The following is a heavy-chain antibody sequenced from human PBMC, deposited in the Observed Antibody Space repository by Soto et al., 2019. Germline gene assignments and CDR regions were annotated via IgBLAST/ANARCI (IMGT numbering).Heavy chain of an antibody. D-gene: IGHD3-9*01. CDR2: ISYDGSNK. CDR1: GFTFSSYG. J-gene: IGHJ6*02. CDR3: AKDLRYFDWPPSYSMDV. V-gene: IGHV3-30*18. Sequence: GGSLRLSCAASGFTFSSYGMHWVRQAPGKGLEWVAVISYDGSNKYYADSVKGRFTISRDNSKNTLYLQMNSLRAEDTAVYYCAKDLRYFDWPPSYSMDVWGQGTTVTVSS.